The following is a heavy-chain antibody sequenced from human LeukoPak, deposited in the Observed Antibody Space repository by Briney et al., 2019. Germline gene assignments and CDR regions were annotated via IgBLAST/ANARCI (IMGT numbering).Heavy chain of an antibody. CDR3: ARVPSSSSVWYFDL. D-gene: IGHD2-2*01. J-gene: IGHJ2*01. CDR2: IYYSGST. V-gene: IGHV4-31*03. CDR1: GVSISSGGYY. Sequence: SETLSLTCTVSGVSISSGGYYWSWIRQHPGKGLEWIGYIYYSGSTYYNPSLKSRVTISVDTSKNQFSLKLSSVTAADTAVYYCARVPSSSSVWYFDLWGRGTLVTVSS.